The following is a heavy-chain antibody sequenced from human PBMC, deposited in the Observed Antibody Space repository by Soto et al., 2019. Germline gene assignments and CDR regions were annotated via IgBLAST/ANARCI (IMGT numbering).Heavy chain of an antibody. V-gene: IGHV1-69*01. Sequence: QVQLVQSGAEVKKPGSSVKVSCKASGGTFSSYAISWVRQAPGQGLEWMGGIIPIFGTANYAQKFQGRVTITADESTSTAYMELSSLRSEDTAVYYCAREGSYCSSTSCYRGGWCDPWGQGTLVTVSA. CDR2: IIPIFGTA. CDR1: GGTFSSYA. D-gene: IGHD2-2*01. CDR3: AREGSYCSSTSCYRGGWCDP. J-gene: IGHJ5*02.